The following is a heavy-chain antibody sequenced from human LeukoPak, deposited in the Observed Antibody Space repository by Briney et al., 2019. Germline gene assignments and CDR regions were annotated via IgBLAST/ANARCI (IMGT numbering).Heavy chain of an antibody. D-gene: IGHD5/OR15-5a*01. CDR1: GYTFTSYY. V-gene: IGHV1-46*01. Sequence: ASVKVSCKASGYTFTSYYMHWVRQAPGQGLEWMGIINPSGGSTSYAQKFQGRVTMTRDTSTSTVYMELSSLRSEDTAVYYCARGNLRESPLGQAFDIWGQGTMVTVSS. CDR2: INPSGGST. CDR3: ARGNLRESPLGQAFDI. J-gene: IGHJ3*02.